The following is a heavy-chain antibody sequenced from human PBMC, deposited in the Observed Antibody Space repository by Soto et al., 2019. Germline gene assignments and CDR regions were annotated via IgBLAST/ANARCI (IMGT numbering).Heavy chain of an antibody. V-gene: IGHV3-33*01. D-gene: IGHD5-12*01. CDR1: GFTFSSYG. CDR2: IWDDGSNK. Sequence: QVQLVESGGGVVQPGRSLRLSCAASGFTFSSYGMHWVRQAPGKGLEWVAVIWDDGSNKYYADSVKGRFTISRDNSKNSLERQMTSLRAEYTAVYYCARVVGGVATFRFDYWGQGTLVTVSS. J-gene: IGHJ4*02. CDR3: ARVVGGVATFRFDY.